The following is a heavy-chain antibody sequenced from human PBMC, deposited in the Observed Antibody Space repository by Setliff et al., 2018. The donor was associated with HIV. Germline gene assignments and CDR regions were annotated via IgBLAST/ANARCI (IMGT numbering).Heavy chain of an antibody. V-gene: IGHV4-31*03. CDR3: ARAVQLGYFDY. D-gene: IGHD6-6*01. CDR1: GDSISSGGYY. J-gene: IGHJ4*02. Sequence: SETLSLTCIVSGDSISSGGYYWNWIRQHPGKGLEWIGYIYNSGSTYYNPSLMSRVTISVDTSKSQFSLKMSSVTAADTAVYYCARAVQLGYFDYWGQGTLVTVSS. CDR2: IYNSGST.